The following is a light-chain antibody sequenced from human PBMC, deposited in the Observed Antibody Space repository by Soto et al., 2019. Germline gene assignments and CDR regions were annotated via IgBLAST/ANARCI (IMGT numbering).Light chain of an antibody. Sequence: DIQMTQSPSTLSAFVGDRVTITCRASQSVSSSLAWYQQKPGKAPKLLIYDASTLESGVPSRFSGSGYGTEFTLTINSLQPGDFATYYCQQYESFSPYTFGQVTRLEIK. J-gene: IGKJ2*01. CDR3: QQYESFSPYT. CDR2: DAS. CDR1: QSVSSS. V-gene: IGKV1-5*01.